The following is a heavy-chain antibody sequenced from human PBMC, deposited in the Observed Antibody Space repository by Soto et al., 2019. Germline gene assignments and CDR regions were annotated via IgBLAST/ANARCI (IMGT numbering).Heavy chain of an antibody. CDR3: GRASREGYSSGWYYY. Sequence: QVQLVQSGAEVKKPGASVKVSCKASGYTFTSYGISWVRQAPGQGLEWMGWISAYNGNTNYAQKLQGRVTMTTDTSTSTAYMERRSLRSDDTAVYYCGRASREGYSSGWYYYWGQGTLVTVSS. D-gene: IGHD6-19*01. J-gene: IGHJ4*02. CDR2: ISAYNGNT. V-gene: IGHV1-18*01. CDR1: GYTFTSYG.